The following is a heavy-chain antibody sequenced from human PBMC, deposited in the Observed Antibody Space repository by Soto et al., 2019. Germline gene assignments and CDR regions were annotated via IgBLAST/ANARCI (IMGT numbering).Heavy chain of an antibody. J-gene: IGHJ6*02. Sequence: ASVKVSFKASGYAFTSYYMHWVRQAPGQGLEWMGIINPSGGSTSYAQKFQGRVTMTRDTSTSTVYMELSSLRSEDTAVYYCARDFLVRGTTYGMDVWGQGTTVTVSS. CDR3: ARDFLVRGTTYGMDV. V-gene: IGHV1-46*01. D-gene: IGHD3-10*01. CDR1: GYAFTSYY. CDR2: INPSGGST.